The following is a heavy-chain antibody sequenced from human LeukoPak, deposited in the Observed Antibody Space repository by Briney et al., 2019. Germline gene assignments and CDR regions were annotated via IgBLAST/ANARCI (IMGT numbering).Heavy chain of an antibody. CDR1: GYTFTSYG. Sequence: ASVKVSCKASGYTFTSYGISWVRQAPGQGLEWMGWISSYNGNTNYAQKLQGRVTMSTDTSTGTAYMELRSLRSDDTAVYYCARDRYYYGSGSYLTFDYWGQGTLVTVSS. CDR3: ARDRYYYGSGSYLTFDY. D-gene: IGHD3-10*01. CDR2: ISSYNGNT. J-gene: IGHJ4*02. V-gene: IGHV1-18*01.